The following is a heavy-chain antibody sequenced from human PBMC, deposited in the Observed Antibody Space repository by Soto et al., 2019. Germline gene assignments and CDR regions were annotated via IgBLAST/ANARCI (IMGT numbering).Heavy chain of an antibody. Sequence: PSETLSLTCTVSGGSVSSGSYYWSWIRQPPGKGLQWIGYIYYSGTTNYNPSLKSRVTISIDMSKNQFSLKLSSVTAADTAVYYCAREGPYGAIDYWGQGTLVTVSS. CDR2: IYYSGTT. J-gene: IGHJ4*02. D-gene: IGHD4-17*01. CDR1: GGSVSSGSYY. CDR3: AREGPYGAIDY. V-gene: IGHV4-61*01.